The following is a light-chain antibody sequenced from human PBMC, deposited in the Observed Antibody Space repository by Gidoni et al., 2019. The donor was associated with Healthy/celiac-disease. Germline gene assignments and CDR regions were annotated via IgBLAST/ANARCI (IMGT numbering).Light chain of an antibody. CDR1: QSIISY. CDR3: QQSYSTPSIT. J-gene: IGKJ5*01. CDR2: AAS. Sequence: DIQMTQSPSSLSASVGDRATITCRASQSIISYLNWYQQKPGKAPKLLIYAASSLQSGVPSRFSGSGSGTDFTLTISSLQPEDFATYYCQQSYSTPSITFGQGTQLEIK. V-gene: IGKV1-39*01.